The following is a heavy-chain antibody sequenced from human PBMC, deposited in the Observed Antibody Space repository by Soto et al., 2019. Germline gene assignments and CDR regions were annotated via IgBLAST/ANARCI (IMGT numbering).Heavy chain of an antibody. V-gene: IGHV4-61*01. CDR1: GGSVSTGSYD. J-gene: IGHJ6*04. Sequence: PSETRSLTCTVSGGSVSTGSYDWSWIRQPPGKGLEWIGKIFFTVSAHYNPSLRNRVTMSVDTSKDQFSLTLTSVTAADTAVYYCARDGHGMHVLGKGSTVTVSA. CDR2: IFFTVSA. CDR3: ARDGHGMHV.